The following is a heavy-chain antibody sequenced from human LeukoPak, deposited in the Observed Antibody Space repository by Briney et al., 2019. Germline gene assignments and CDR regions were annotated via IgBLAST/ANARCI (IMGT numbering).Heavy chain of an antibody. CDR2: ISAYNGDT. V-gene: IGHV1-18*01. D-gene: IGHD2-2*03. Sequence: ASVKVSCKASGYTFTSYGLSWVRQAPGQGLEWMGWISAYNGDTRYAQKLQGRVTMTTDTSTTTAYMELTSLRSDTRAVCHCSRVEIVVVSAANYFDYWGQGTLVTVSS. CDR3: SRVEIVVVSAANYFDY. J-gene: IGHJ4*02. CDR1: GYTFTSYG.